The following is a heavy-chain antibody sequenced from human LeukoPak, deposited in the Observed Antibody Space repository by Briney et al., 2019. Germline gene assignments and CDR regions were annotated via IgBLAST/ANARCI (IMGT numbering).Heavy chain of an antibody. Sequence: GGSLRLSCAASGFTFSSYALHWVRQAPGKGLEWVAVISDDGSNKYHADSVKGRFTISRDNSKNTLYLQMNSLRAEDTAVYYCARVDGLDAFDIWGQGTMVTVSS. J-gene: IGHJ3*02. CDR3: ARVDGLDAFDI. CDR2: ISDDGSNK. V-gene: IGHV3-30*04. CDR1: GFTFSSYA. D-gene: IGHD5-24*01.